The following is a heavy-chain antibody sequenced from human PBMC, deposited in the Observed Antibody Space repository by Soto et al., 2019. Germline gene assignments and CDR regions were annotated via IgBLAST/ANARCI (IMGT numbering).Heavy chain of an antibody. D-gene: IGHD3-16*01. CDR3: ARSSGRRHVFTFDYGLDV. CDR2: SSSSGAYT. J-gene: IGHJ6*02. Sequence: QVQLVESGGGLVEPGGSLRLSCAASGFNVGDNYMTWIRQAPGKGLEWLSYSSSSGAYTNYADSVKGRFTISRDNAKNSLYLQMDSLRAEDTAVYFCARSSGRRHVFTFDYGLDVGGQGTTVTVSS. CDR1: GFNVGDNY. V-gene: IGHV3-11*06.